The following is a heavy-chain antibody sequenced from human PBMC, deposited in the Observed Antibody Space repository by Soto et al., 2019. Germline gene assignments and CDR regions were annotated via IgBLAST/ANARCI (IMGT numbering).Heavy chain of an antibody. CDR1: GYTFTSYG. CDR3: ARDALPVVANSITSSIQYYYYGMDV. CDR2: ISAYNGNT. D-gene: IGHD2-15*01. V-gene: IGHV1-18*01. Sequence: GASVKVSCKASGYTFTSYGISWVRQAPGQGLEWMGWISAYNGNTNYAQKLQGRVTMTTDTSTSTAYMELRSLRSDDTAVYYCARDALPVVANSITSSIQYYYYGMDVWGQGTTVTVSS. J-gene: IGHJ6*02.